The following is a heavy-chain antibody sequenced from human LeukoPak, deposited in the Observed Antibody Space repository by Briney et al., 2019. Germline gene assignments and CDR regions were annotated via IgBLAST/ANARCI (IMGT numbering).Heavy chain of an antibody. CDR2: IYYSGST. CDR3: ARVSSSGWYGALFDY. J-gene: IGHJ4*02. CDR1: AGSISSSSYY. V-gene: IGHV4-39*01. Sequence: SETLSLTCTVSAGSISSSSYYWGWLRQPPGKGLEWIGSIYYSGSTYYNPSLKSRVTISVDTSKNQFSLKLSSVTAADTAVYYCARVSSSGWYGALFDYWGQGTLVTVSS. D-gene: IGHD6-19*01.